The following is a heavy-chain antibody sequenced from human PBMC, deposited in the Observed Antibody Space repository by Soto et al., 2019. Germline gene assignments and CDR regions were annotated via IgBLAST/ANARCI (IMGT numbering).Heavy chain of an antibody. Sequence: SETLSRTCSVSGESISTVDYFWAWSRQPPGQALEYIGYIYKSTTTYYNPSFESRVAISLDTSKSQFSLTVTSVTAADTAVYFCARGRYCLTGRCFPNWFDSWGQGTLVTVSS. J-gene: IGHJ5*01. CDR2: IYKSTTT. V-gene: IGHV4-30-4*01. CDR3: ARGRYCLTGRCFPNWFDS. D-gene: IGHD2-15*01. CDR1: GESISTVDYF.